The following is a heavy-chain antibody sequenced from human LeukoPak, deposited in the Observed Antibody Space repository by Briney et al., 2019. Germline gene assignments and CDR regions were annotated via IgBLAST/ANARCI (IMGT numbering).Heavy chain of an antibody. CDR1: GGSISSSNW. CDR2: IYHSGST. V-gene: IGHV4-4*02. CDR3: ASGTTGYSSSWHGFDY. D-gene: IGHD6-13*01. J-gene: IGHJ4*02. Sequence: SETLSVTCAVSGGSISSSNWWRWVRQPPGKGLEWIGEIYHSGSTNYNPSLKSRVTISLDKSKNQFSLKLSSVTAADTAVYYCASGTTGYSSSWHGFDYWGQGTLVTVSS.